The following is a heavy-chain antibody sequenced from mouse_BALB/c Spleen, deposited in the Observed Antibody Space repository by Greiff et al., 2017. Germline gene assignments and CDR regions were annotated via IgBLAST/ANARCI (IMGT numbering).Heavy chain of an antibody. CDR1: GYSITSDYA. Sequence: EVQLVESGPGLVKPSQSLSLTCTVTGYSITSDYAWNWIRQFPGNKLEWMGYISYSGSTSYNPSLKSRISITRDTSKNQFFLQLNSVTTEDTATYYCARSSPHLGLDYWGQGTTLTVSS. CDR3: ARSSPHLGLDY. D-gene: IGHD4-1*01. J-gene: IGHJ2*01. CDR2: ISYSGST. V-gene: IGHV3-2*02.